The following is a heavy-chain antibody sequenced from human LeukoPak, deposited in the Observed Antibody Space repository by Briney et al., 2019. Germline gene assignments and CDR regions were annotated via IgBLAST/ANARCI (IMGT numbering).Heavy chain of an antibody. CDR1: GGSISSSY. D-gene: IGHD6-19*01. CDR3: ARAVSDSSGWYSRPGYVAY. CDR2: IHHSGST. Sequence: SETLSLTCTVSGGSISSSYWSWIRQPPGKGLEWIGYIHHSGSTSYNPSLKNRVTISVDMSKNQFSLRLSSVTAADTAVYYCARAVSDSSGWYSRPGYVAYWGQGTLVTVSS. J-gene: IGHJ4*02. V-gene: IGHV4-59*08.